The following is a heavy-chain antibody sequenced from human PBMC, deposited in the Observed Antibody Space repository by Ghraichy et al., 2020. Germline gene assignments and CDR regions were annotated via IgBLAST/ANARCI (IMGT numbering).Heavy chain of an antibody. D-gene: IGHD1-26*01. Sequence: GESLNISCAASGFTFSNYWMVWVRQPPGKGLVWVSHINPDGTAAIYAGSVKGRFTISRDNAENTVYLQMDSLRAEDTGVYYCARNDDRGGSYSPWGQGTLVTVSS. CDR1: GFTFSNYW. J-gene: IGHJ5*02. CDR3: ARNDDRGGSYSP. CDR2: INPDGTAA. V-gene: IGHV3-74*01.